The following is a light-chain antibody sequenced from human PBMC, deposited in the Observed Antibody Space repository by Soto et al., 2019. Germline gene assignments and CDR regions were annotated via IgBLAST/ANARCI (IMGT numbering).Light chain of an antibody. J-gene: IGLJ7*01. Sequence: QSALTQPASVSGSPGQSITISCTGTSSDVGGYNYVSWYQQHPCKAPKLMIYDVSNRPSGVSNRFSGSKSGNTASLTISGLQAEDEADYFCSSYTSSSAPSAVFGGGTQLTVL. CDR2: DVS. V-gene: IGLV2-14*01. CDR1: SSDVGGYNY. CDR3: SSYTSSSAPSAV.